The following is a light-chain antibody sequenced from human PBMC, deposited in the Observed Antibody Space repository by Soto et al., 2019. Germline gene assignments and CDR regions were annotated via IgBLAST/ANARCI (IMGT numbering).Light chain of an antibody. CDR1: TSDVGGYKY. CDR3: CSYAGNNTYV. J-gene: IGLJ1*01. Sequence: QSALTQPPSASGSPGQSVTISCTGTTSDVGGYKYVSWYQQHPGKAPKLMIYEVNKRPSGVPDRFSGSKSGNTASLTVSGLQAEDESDYYCCSYAGNNTYVFGTGTKVTVL. V-gene: IGLV2-8*01. CDR2: EVN.